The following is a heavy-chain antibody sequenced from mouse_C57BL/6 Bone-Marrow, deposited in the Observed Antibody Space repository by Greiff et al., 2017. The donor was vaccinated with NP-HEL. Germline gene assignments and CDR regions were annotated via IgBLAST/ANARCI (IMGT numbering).Heavy chain of an antibody. CDR2: IRLKSDNYAT. J-gene: IGHJ2*01. V-gene: IGHV6-3*01. Sequence: EVQLQQSGGGLVQPGGSMKLSCVASGFTFSNYWMNWFRQSPEQGLEWVAQIRLKSDNYATHYAESVKGRFTISRDDSKSSVYLQMNNLSAEDTGIYYCTGGGDDWGQGTTLTVSS. CDR3: TGGGDD. CDR1: GFTFSNYW.